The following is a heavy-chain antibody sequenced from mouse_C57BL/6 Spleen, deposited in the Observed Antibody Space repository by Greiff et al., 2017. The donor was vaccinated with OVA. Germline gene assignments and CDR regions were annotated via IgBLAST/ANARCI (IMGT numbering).Heavy chain of an antibody. J-gene: IGHJ2*01. CDR2: IYPGSGST. CDR1: GYTFTSYW. Sequence: VQLQQPGAELVKPGASVKMSCKASGYTFTSYWITWVKQRPGQGLEWIGDIYPGSGSTNYNEKFKSKATLTVDTSSSTAYMQLSSLTSEDSAVYYCARSSSYYYGSSYFDCWGQGTTRTVSS. V-gene: IGHV1-55*01. D-gene: IGHD1-1*01. CDR3: ARSSSYYYGSSYFDC.